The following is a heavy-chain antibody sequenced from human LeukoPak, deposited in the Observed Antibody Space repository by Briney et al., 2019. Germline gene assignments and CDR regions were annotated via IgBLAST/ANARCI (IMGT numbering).Heavy chain of an antibody. CDR1: GFTVSSNY. V-gene: IGHV3-53*01. CDR3: ARDNKTARWAFDI. Sequence: GSLRLSCAASGFTVSSNYMSWVRQAPGEGLEWVSAIFSGGGTYYAYSVKGRFTISRDNSKNTLNLQMHSLSLEDTAVYYCARDNKTARWAFDIWGQGTMVTVSS. CDR2: IFSGGGT. J-gene: IGHJ3*02. D-gene: IGHD5-18*01.